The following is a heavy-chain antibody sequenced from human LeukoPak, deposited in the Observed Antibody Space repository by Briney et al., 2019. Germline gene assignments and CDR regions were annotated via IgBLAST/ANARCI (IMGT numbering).Heavy chain of an antibody. J-gene: IGHJ4*02. V-gene: IGHV5-51*01. Sequence: GESLKISCKGSGYSFSSYWIGWVRQMPGKGLEWMGIIYPGDSDTRYSTSFQGQVTISADKSISTAYLQWSSLKASDTAMYYCARLIRVGYCSSTSCLVYFDYWGQGTLVTVSS. CDR1: GYSFSSYW. D-gene: IGHD2-2*01. CDR2: IYPGDSDT. CDR3: ARLIRVGYCSSTSCLVYFDY.